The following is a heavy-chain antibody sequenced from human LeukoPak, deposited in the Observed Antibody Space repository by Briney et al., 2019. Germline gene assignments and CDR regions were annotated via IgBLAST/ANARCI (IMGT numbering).Heavy chain of an antibody. J-gene: IGHJ4*02. CDR1: GFTFSSYE. V-gene: IGHV3-7*01. CDR3: AAGAGWLIDW. CDR2: IEKDGSEI. Sequence: PGGSLRLSCAASGFTFSSYEMNWVRQAPGKGMEWVAIIEKDGSEILYVDSVKGRFTISRDNAKNSLYLQMNSLRAEDTAVYYCAAGAGWLIDWWGQGTLVTVSS. D-gene: IGHD6-19*01.